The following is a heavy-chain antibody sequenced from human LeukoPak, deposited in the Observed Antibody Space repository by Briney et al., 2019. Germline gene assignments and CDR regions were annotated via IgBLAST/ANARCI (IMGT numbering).Heavy chain of an antibody. J-gene: IGHJ5*02. CDR3: ARDSSSWYEYLNWFDR. Sequence: EASATVSCKASGCTFTGYYMHWVRQAPGQGLEWMGWINPNSGGTNYAQKFQGRVTMTRDTSISTAYMELSRLRSDDTAVYYCARDSSSWYEYLNWFDRWGQGTLVTVSS. D-gene: IGHD6-13*01. CDR1: GCTFTGYY. V-gene: IGHV1-2*02. CDR2: INPNSGGT.